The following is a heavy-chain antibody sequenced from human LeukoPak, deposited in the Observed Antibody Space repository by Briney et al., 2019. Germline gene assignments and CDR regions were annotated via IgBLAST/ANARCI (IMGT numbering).Heavy chain of an antibody. CDR3: AKGFGSIFGVVDQ. V-gene: IGHV3-23*01. D-gene: IGHD3-3*01. CDR1: GFTFSSYA. CDR2: ISGSGGST. J-gene: IGHJ4*02. Sequence: GGSLSLPCAASGFTFSSYAMSWARQAPGKGLEWVSAISGSGGSTYHADSVKGRFTISRDQSKNTLYLQMNSLRAEDTAVYYCAKGFGSIFGVVDQWGQGTLVTVSS.